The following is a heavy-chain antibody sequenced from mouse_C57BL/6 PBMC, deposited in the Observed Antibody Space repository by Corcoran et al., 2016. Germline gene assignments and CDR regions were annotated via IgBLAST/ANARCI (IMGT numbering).Heavy chain of an antibody. J-gene: IGHJ4*01. Sequence: EVQLQQAVAEIVRPGASVKLSCTASGFNIKNTYMNWVKQRPEQGLEWRGRIDPANGNTKYAPQFHGKATITADTSSNTAYLQLSSLTSEDTAIYNCARIRLWGAMDYLGQGTSVTVSS. CDR3: ARIRLWGAMDY. CDR2: IDPANGNT. D-gene: IGHD6-1*01. CDR1: GFNIKNTY. V-gene: IGHV14-3*01.